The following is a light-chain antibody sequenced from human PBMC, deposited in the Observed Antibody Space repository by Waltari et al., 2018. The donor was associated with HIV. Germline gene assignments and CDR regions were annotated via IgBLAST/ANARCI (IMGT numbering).Light chain of an antibody. V-gene: IGKV3-11*01. Sequence: LVLIQSPATLSFSPGARTTLYCRASQSVSSYLAWYQQKPGQAPRLLIYDASNRATGIPARFSGSGSGTDFTLTISSLEPEDFAVYYCQQRSNWSLVTFGGGTKVEIK. J-gene: IGKJ4*01. CDR2: DAS. CDR3: QQRSNWSLVT. CDR1: QSVSSY.